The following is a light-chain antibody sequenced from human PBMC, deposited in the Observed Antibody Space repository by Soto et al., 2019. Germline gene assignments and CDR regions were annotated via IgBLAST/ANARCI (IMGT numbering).Light chain of an antibody. CDR1: SSDVGGYNY. CDR2: DVS. J-gene: IGLJ3*02. V-gene: IGLV2-14*01. Sequence: QSALTQPASVSGSPGQSIAISCTGTSSDVGGYNYVSWYQQHPGKTPNLMIYDVSNRPSGVSNRFSGSKSGNTASLTISGLQAEDEADYYCSSYTSLSTWVFGGGTKLTVL. CDR3: SSYTSLSTWV.